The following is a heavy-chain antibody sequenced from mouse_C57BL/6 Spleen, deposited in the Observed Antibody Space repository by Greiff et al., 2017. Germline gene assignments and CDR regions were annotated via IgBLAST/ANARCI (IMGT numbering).Heavy chain of an antibody. Sequence: EVQLQESGPGLVKPSQSLSLTCSVTGYSITSGYYWNWIRQFPGNKLEWMGYISYDGSNNYNPSLKNRISITRDTSKNQFFLKLNSVTTEDTATYYCARETLYYGSSHWYFDVWGTGTTVTVSS. CDR2: ISYDGSN. J-gene: IGHJ1*03. CDR3: ARETLYYGSSHWYFDV. V-gene: IGHV3-6*01. CDR1: GYSITSGYY. D-gene: IGHD1-1*01.